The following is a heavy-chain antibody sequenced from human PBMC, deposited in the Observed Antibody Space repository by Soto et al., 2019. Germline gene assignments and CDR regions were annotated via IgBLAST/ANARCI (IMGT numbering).Heavy chain of an antibody. V-gene: IGHV4-59*01. CDR3: ARARYGDYLTSYYFDY. Sequence: SETLSLTCTGSGGSISSYYWSWIRQPPGKGLEWIGYIYYSGSTNYNPSLKSRVTISVDTSKNQFSLKLSSVTAADTAVYYCARARYGDYLTSYYFDYWGQGTLVTVSS. CDR1: GGSISSYY. J-gene: IGHJ4*02. D-gene: IGHD4-17*01. CDR2: IYYSGST.